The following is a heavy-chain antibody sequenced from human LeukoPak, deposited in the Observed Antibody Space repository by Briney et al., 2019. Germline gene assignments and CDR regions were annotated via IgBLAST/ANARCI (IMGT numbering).Heavy chain of an antibody. Sequence: PSETLSLTCTVSGGSISSYYWSWIRQPPGKGLEWIGYIYYSGSTNYNPSLKSRVTISVDTSKNQFSLKLSSVTAADTAVYYCASTPNHNYYFDYWGQGTLVTVSS. CDR2: IYYSGST. V-gene: IGHV4-59*08. J-gene: IGHJ4*02. CDR1: GGSISSYY. CDR3: ASTPNHNYYFDY.